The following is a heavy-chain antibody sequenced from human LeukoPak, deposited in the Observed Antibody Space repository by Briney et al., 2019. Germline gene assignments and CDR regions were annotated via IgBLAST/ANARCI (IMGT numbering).Heavy chain of an antibody. CDR1: GGSISSYY. D-gene: IGHD3-10*01. CDR2: IYYSGST. J-gene: IGHJ4*02. V-gene: IGHV4-59*12. Sequence: PSETLSLTCTVSGGSISSYYWSWIRQPPGKGLEWIGYIYYSGSTNYNPSLKSRVTISVDTSKNQFSLKLSSVTAADTAVYYCARGSLPKYYYGSGSYPSRLDYWGQGTLVTVSS. CDR3: ARGSLPKYYYGSGSYPSRLDY.